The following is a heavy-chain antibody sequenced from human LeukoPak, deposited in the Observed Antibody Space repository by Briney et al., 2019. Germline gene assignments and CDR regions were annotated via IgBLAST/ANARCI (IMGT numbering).Heavy chain of an antibody. Sequence: SETLSLTCIVSGGSISSSSYYWGWIRQPPGKGLEWIGTIYYSGNTYYNPSLKSRVTISVDTSKTQFSLKLSSVTAADTAVYYCARETSSGYLFKPASYFDYWGQGTLVTVPS. D-gene: IGHD3-22*01. CDR2: IYYSGNT. CDR3: ARETSSGYLFKPASYFDY. V-gene: IGHV4-39*01. J-gene: IGHJ4*02. CDR1: GGSISSSSYY.